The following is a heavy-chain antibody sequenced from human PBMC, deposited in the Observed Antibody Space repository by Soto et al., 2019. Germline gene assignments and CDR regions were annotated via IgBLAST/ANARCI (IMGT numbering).Heavy chain of an antibody. D-gene: IGHD2-2*01. CDR2: IIPILGIA. V-gene: IGHV1-69*02. CDR3: ARGVVPALVGYYYYYYMDV. J-gene: IGHJ6*03. CDR1: GGTFSSYT. Sequence: SVKVSCKASGGTFSSYTISWVRQAPGQGLEWMGRIIPILGIANYAQKFQGRVTITADKSTSTAYMELSSLRSEDTAVYYCARGVVPALVGYYYYYYMDVWGKGTTVTVSS.